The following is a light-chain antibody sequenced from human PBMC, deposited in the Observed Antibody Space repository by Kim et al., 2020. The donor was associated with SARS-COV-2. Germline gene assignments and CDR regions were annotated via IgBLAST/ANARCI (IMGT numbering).Light chain of an antibody. V-gene: IGLV3-1*01. J-gene: IGLJ2*01. Sequence: SYELTRPPSVSVSPGQTASITCSGDKLGEKYACWYQQKPGQSPVLVMYENSDRPSGIPERFSGSNSGNTATLTISGTQAMDEADYYCQAWDSRTVVFGGGTQLTVL. CDR3: QAWDSRTVV. CDR1: KLGEKY. CDR2: ENS.